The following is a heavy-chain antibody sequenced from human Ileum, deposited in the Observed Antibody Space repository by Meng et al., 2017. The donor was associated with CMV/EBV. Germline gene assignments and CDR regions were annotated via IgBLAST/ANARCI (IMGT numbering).Heavy chain of an antibody. D-gene: IGHD3-10*01. CDR2: IYTSGTT. Sequence: QESAPGRLKTSETISLTCYVSRASISNSYWSWIRPPAPKVLEWLAHIYTSGTTNYNPSLKSRVTMSVDTSRNQFSLKLTSVTAADTAVYYCARNYGSGNWNFFHYWGQGTLVTVSS. J-gene: IGHJ4*02. V-gene: IGHV4-4*07. CDR1: RASISNSY. CDR3: ARNYGSGNWNFFHY.